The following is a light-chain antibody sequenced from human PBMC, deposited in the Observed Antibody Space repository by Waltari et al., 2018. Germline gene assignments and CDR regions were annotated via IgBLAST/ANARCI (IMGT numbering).Light chain of an antibody. CDR2: AAS. CDR1: QGIRND. J-gene: IGKJ3*01. CDR3: LQHNNYPLT. Sequence: DTQMPNSPSSLSSSVGDRVTITCRASQGIRNDLGWFQQKPGKAPKHLSYAASRLQGGVPERFSGSGSGTEFTLTISSLQPEDFATYYCLQHNNYPLTFGPGTKVDIK. V-gene: IGKV1-17*01.